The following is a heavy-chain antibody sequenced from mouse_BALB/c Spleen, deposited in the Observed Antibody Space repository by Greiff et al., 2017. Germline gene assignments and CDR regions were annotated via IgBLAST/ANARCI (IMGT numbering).Heavy chain of an antibody. CDR2: IDPDTGGT. CDR1: GYTFTDYE. J-gene: IGHJ2*01. Sequence: QVQLQQSGAELVRPGASVTLSCKASGYTFTDYEMHWVKQTPVHGLEWIGAIDPDTGGTAYNQKFKGKATLTADKSSSTAYMELRSLTSEDSAVYYCTRRHYYGIFDYWGQGTTLTVSS. D-gene: IGHD1-2*01. V-gene: IGHV1-15*01. CDR3: TRRHYYGIFDY.